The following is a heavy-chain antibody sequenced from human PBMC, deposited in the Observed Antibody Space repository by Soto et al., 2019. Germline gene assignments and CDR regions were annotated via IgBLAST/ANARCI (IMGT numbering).Heavy chain of an antibody. CDR3: ARGYSIDS. D-gene: IGHD5-18*01. J-gene: IGHJ5*01. CDR1: GFTFSSYW. CDR2: IKQNGSET. Sequence: GGSLRLSCAASGFTFSSYWMTWVRQAPGKGLEWVANIKQNGSETYYVDSVKGRFTISRDDAKHALFLQMNTLRAEDTAVYFCARGYSIDSWGQGTLVTVSS. V-gene: IGHV3-7*03.